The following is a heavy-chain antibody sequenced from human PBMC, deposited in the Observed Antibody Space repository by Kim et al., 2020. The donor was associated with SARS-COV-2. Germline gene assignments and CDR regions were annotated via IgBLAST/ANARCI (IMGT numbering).Heavy chain of an antibody. Sequence: SETLSLTCTVSGGSISSYYWSWIRQPPGKGLEWIGYIYYSGSTNYNPSLKSRVTISVDTSKNQFSLKLSSVTAADTAVYYCARQFDFWSGYNYYYYMDVWGKGTTVTVSS. CDR3: ARQFDFWSGYNYYYYMDV. CDR1: GGSISSYY. D-gene: IGHD3-3*01. J-gene: IGHJ6*03. CDR2: IYYSGST. V-gene: IGHV4-59*08.